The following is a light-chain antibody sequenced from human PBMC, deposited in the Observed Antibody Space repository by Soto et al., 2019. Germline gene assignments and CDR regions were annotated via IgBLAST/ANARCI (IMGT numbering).Light chain of an antibody. Sequence: EIVLTQAPGTLSLSPGDRATLSCRASQSVSSSYLAWYQQKPGQAPRLLIYGASSRATGIPDRFSGSGSGTAFTLTISRLEPEDFAVYHCQQYGTSQVTFGGWTKVE. CDR2: GAS. CDR1: QSVSSSY. J-gene: IGKJ4*01. CDR3: QQYGTSQVT. V-gene: IGKV3-20*01.